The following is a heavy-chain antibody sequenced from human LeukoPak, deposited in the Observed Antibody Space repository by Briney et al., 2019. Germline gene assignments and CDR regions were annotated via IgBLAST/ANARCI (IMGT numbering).Heavy chain of an antibody. Sequence: GASLKISCKGSGYSFTSYWIGWVRQMPGKGLEWMGIINPGDSDTRYSPSFQGQVTISVDKSISTAYLQWSSLKAPDTAMYFCATVPRIPAVGNTEYFRHWGQGTLVTVSS. V-gene: IGHV5-51*01. CDR3: ATVPRIPAVGNTEYFRH. J-gene: IGHJ1*01. CDR1: GYSFTSYW. CDR2: INPGDSDT. D-gene: IGHD6-13*01.